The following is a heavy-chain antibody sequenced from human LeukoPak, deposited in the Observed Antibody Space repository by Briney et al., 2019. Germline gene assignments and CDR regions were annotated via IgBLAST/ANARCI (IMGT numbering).Heavy chain of an antibody. Sequence: GGSLRLSCAASGFTFSSYAMNWVRQAPGKGLEWVSAISGGGGTTYYADSVKGRFTISRDNSKNTLFLQMDSLRAEDTAVYYCAKDREGLSSGYDLEYFDYWGQGTLVTVSS. J-gene: IGHJ4*02. CDR1: GFTFSSYA. CDR2: ISGGGGTT. D-gene: IGHD5-12*01. V-gene: IGHV3-23*01. CDR3: AKDREGLSSGYDLEYFDY.